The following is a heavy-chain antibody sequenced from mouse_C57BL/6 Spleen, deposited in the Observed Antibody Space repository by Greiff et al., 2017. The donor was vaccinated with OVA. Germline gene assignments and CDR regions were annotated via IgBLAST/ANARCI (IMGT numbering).Heavy chain of an antibody. Sequence: DVQLQESVAELVRPGASVKLSCTASGFNIKNTYMHWVKQRPEQGLEWIGRIDPANGNTKYAPKFQGKATITADTSSNTAYLQLSSLTSEDTAIYYCANKFITTVVPFDYWGQGTTLTVSS. CDR1: GFNIKNTY. D-gene: IGHD1-1*01. CDR2: IDPANGNT. V-gene: IGHV14-3*01. J-gene: IGHJ2*01. CDR3: ANKFITTVVPFDY.